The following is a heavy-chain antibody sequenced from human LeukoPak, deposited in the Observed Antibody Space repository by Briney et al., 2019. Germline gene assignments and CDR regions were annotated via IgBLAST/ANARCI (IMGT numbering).Heavy chain of an antibody. CDR1: GFTFSTYA. CDR3: VKDKGSVSGDF. D-gene: IGHD1-14*01. CDR2: ISGSDGRT. V-gene: IGHV3-23*01. Sequence: GGSLRLSCAASGFTFSTYAMSWVRQAPGKGLEWVSSISGSDGRTYYMDSVKGRFTISRDNSKNTLYLQMNSLRDDDTALYYCVKDKGSVSGDFWGQGTLVTVSS. J-gene: IGHJ4*02.